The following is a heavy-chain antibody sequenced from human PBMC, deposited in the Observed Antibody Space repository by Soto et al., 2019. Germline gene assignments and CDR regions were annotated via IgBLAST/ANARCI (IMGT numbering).Heavy chain of an antibody. CDR1: GGTFSSYA. CDR3: ARESDIVLVPAANYDAFDI. J-gene: IGHJ3*02. CDR2: IIPIFGTA. D-gene: IGHD2-2*01. V-gene: IGHV1-69*12. Sequence: QVQLVQSGAEVKKPGSSVKVSCKASGGTFSSYAISRVRQAPGQGLEWMGGIIPIFGTANYAQKFQGRVTITADESTSTAYMELSSLRSEDTAVYYCARESDIVLVPAANYDAFDIWGQGTMVTVSS.